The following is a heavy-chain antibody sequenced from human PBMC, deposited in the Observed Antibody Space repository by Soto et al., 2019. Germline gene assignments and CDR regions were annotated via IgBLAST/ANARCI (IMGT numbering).Heavy chain of an antibody. V-gene: IGHV4-59*08. CDR2: IYYSGST. CDR1: GGSISSYY. D-gene: IGHD3-9*01. CDR3: ARLGDYYDILTGLDY. Sequence: SETLSLTCTVSGGSISSYYWSWIRQPPGKGLEWIGYIYYSGSTNYNPSLKSRVTISVDTSKNQFSLKLSPVTAADTAVYYCARLGDYYDILTGLDYWGQGTLVTVSS. J-gene: IGHJ4*02.